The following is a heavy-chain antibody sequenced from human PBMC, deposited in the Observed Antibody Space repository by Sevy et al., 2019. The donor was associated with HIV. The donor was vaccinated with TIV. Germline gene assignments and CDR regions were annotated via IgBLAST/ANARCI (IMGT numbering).Heavy chain of an antibody. CDR1: GYTFSDFY. D-gene: IGHD7-27*01. CDR2: INPKDGGT. CDR3: ARDGLHWGQFDY. J-gene: IGHJ4*02. Sequence: ASVKVSCKASGYTFSDFYIHWVRQAPGQGLEWMVGINPKDGGTKFPQNFRGRVTVTRDTSISTVYLGVTRLTSDDTAVYYCARDGLHWGQFDYWGPGSLVTVSS. V-gene: IGHV1-2*02.